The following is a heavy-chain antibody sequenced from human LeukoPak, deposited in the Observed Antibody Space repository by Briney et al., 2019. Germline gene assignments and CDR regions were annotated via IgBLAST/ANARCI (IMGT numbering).Heavy chain of an antibody. J-gene: IGHJ4*02. Sequence: GGSLRLSCAASGFTVDDYAMHWVRQAPGKGLEWVSGINWNGGSTGYADSVKGRFTISRDNAKNSLYLQMNSLRAEDTALYHCARSAYCGGDCYSSNFDYWGQGTLVTVSS. CDR3: ARSAYCGGDCYSSNFDY. CDR1: GFTVDDYA. CDR2: INWNGGST. D-gene: IGHD2-21*02. V-gene: IGHV3-20*01.